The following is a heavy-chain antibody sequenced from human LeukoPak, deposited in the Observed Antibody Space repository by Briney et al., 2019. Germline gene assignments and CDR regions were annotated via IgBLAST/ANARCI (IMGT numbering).Heavy chain of an antibody. D-gene: IGHD6-13*01. V-gene: IGHV3-7*01. J-gene: IGHJ5*02. CDR2: IKQDGSEK. Sequence: GGSPRLSCAASGFTFSSYWMSWVRQAPGKGLEWVANIKQDGSEKYYVDSVKGRFTISRDNAKNSLYLQMNSLRAEDTAVYYCARENLAGDNWFDPWGQGTLVTVSS. CDR3: ARENLAGDNWFDP. CDR1: GFTFSSYW.